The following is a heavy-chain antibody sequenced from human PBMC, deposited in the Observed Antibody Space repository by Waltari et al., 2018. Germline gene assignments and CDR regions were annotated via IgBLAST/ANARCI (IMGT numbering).Heavy chain of an antibody. D-gene: IGHD6-13*01. CDR3: ARGQQLVPLPDY. CDR2: IRSSGSTI. CDR1: GFTFSSYE. Sequence: EVQLVESGGGLVQPGGSLRLSCAASGFTFSSYEMNWVRQAPGKGLEGVSYIRSSGSTIYYADSVKGRFTISRDNAKNSLYLQMNSLRAEDTAVYYCARGQQLVPLPDYWGQGTLVTVSS. V-gene: IGHV3-48*03. J-gene: IGHJ4*02.